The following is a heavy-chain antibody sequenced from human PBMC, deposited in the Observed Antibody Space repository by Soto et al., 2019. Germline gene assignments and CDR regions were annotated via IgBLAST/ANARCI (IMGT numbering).Heavy chain of an antibody. CDR1: GYTFTTYG. CDR3: ARVFFRLFAFDI. D-gene: IGHD3-22*01. V-gene: IGHV1-18*01. Sequence: QVQLVQSGGEVKKPGASVKVSCKASGYTFTTYGISWVRQAPGQGLEWMGWISAYNGNTSYAQKLQGRVTMTTDTSTSTAYMKLRSLRSDDTAVYYCARVFFRLFAFDIWGQGTMVTVSS. J-gene: IGHJ3*02. CDR2: ISAYNGNT.